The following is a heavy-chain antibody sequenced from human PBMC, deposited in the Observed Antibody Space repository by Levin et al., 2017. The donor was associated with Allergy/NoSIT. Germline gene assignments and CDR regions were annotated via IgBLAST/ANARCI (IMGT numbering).Heavy chain of an antibody. CDR2: ISAYNGNT. D-gene: IGHD3-16*01. Sequence: GGSLRLSCKTSGYTFSSSGISWVRQAPGQGLEWMGWISAYNGNTDYAKKLQGRVTLTRDTSTSTAYMELRSLTSDDTAVYYCSRDPCRPNRLRPACCFDNWGQGTLVSVTS. CDR1: GYTFSSSG. CDR3: SRDPCRPNRLRPACCFDN. V-gene: IGHV1-18*01. J-gene: IGHJ4*02.